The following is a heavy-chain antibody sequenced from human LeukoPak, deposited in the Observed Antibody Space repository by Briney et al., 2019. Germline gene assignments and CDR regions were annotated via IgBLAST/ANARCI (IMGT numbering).Heavy chain of an antibody. Sequence: GESLKISCKGSGYSFTSYWISWVRQMPGKGLEWMGRIDPSDSYTNYSPSFQGHVTISADKSISTAYLQWSSLKASDTAMCYCAIGYDILTGSFDYWGQGTLVTVSS. CDR2: IDPSDSYT. D-gene: IGHD3-9*01. CDR3: AIGYDILTGSFDY. J-gene: IGHJ4*02. V-gene: IGHV5-10-1*01. CDR1: GYSFTSYW.